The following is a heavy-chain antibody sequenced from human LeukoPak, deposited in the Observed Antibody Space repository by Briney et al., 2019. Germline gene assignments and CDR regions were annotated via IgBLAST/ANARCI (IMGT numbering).Heavy chain of an antibody. D-gene: IGHD2-21*01. CDR1: GFTFSSYA. V-gene: IGHV3-23*01. CDR3: ITPLPYSAQ. CDR2: IRDSGSST. J-gene: IGHJ4*02. Sequence: PGGALRLSCAASGFTFSSYAMSWVRQAPGKGLEWVSAIRDSGSSTHYADSVKGRFTTSRDNSKNTLFLQMNSLKTEDTAVYYCITPLPYSAQGGQGTLVTVSS.